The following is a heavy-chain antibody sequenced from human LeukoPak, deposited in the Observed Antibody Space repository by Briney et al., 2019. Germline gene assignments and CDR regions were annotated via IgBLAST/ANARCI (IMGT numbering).Heavy chain of an antibody. CDR2: IIPIFGTA. D-gene: IGHD3-10*01. CDR3: ASSNYYGSGGFPDY. Sequence: SVKVSCKASGGTFSSYAISWVRQAPGQGLEWMGGIIPIFGTANYAQKFQGRVTITADESTSTAYMELSSLRSEDTAVYYCASSNYYGSGGFPDYWGQGTLVTVSS. CDR1: GGTFSSYA. J-gene: IGHJ4*02. V-gene: IGHV1-69*01.